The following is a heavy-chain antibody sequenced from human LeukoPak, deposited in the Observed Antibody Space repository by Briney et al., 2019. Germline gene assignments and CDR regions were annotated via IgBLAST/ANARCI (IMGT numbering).Heavy chain of an antibody. D-gene: IGHD7-27*01. CDR3: AKDGQNWGQDGHFDY. V-gene: IGHV3-23*01. Sequence: GGSLRLSCAASGFTFSSYVMSWVRQAPGEGLEWVSVISGSGDTTYYADSVKGRFTISRDNSQNTLYLQMNSLRPEDTAVYYCAKDGQNWGQDGHFDYWGQGTLVTVSS. CDR2: ISGSGDTT. J-gene: IGHJ4*02. CDR1: GFTFSSYV.